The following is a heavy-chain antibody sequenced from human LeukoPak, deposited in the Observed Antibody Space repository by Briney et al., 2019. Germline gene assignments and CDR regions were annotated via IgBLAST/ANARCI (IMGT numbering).Heavy chain of an antibody. CDR1: GFTFSSYG. J-gene: IGHJ3*02. D-gene: IGHD5-24*01. Sequence: GGSLRLSCAASGFTFSSYGMHWVRQAPGKGLEWVAVISYDGSNKYYADSVKGRFTISRDNSKNTLYLQMNSLRPEDTTVYYCARGTLPRDGYSCCLGAFDIWGQGTMVTVSS. V-gene: IGHV3-30*03. CDR2: ISYDGSNK. CDR3: ARGTLPRDGYSCCLGAFDI.